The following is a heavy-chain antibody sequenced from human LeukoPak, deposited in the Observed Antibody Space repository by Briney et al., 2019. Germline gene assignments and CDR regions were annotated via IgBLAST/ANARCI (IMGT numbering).Heavy chain of an antibody. D-gene: IGHD6-13*01. Sequence: SETLSLTCAVSGYSISSGYCWDWIRQPPGKGLEWIGSIYHRGSTYYNPSLKSRVTISLDKSKNQFSLKLSSVTAADTAVYYCARDSGGIAAAGTEWGQGTLVTVSS. CDR2: IYHRGST. CDR1: GYSISSGYC. J-gene: IGHJ4*02. CDR3: ARDSGGIAAAGTE. V-gene: IGHV4-38-2*02.